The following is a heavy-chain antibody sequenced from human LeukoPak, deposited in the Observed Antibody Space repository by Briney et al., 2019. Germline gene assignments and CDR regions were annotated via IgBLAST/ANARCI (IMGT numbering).Heavy chain of an antibody. CDR3: ARASGYSYGYLLDY. Sequence: GRSLRLSCAASGFTFSSYGVHWVRQAPGKGLEWVAVIWYDGSNKYYTDSVKGRFTISRDNSKNTLYLQMNSLRAEDTAVYYCARASGYSYGYLLDYWGQGTLVTVSS. D-gene: IGHD5-18*01. CDR1: GFTFSSYG. J-gene: IGHJ4*02. V-gene: IGHV3-33*01. CDR2: IWYDGSNK.